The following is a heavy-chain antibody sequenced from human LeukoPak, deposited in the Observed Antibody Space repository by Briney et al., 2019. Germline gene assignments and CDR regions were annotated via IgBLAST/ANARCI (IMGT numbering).Heavy chain of an antibody. Sequence: PGGSLRLSCAASGFTFSSYSMNWVRQAPGKGLEWIGSIYYSGSTYYNPSLKSRVTISVDTSKKQFSLKLSSVTAADTAVYYCARPPSSNLDAFDIWGQGTMVTVSS. CDR1: GFTFSSYSMN. J-gene: IGHJ3*02. V-gene: IGHV4-39*01. CDR3: ARPPSSNLDAFDI. CDR2: IYYSGST. D-gene: IGHD2-2*01.